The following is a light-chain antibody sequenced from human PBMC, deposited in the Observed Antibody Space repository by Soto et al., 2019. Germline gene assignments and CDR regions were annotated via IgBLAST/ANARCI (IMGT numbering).Light chain of an antibody. V-gene: IGLV2-14*01. J-gene: IGLJ2*01. CDR3: SSYTSSSTPV. Sequence: QSALTQPASMSGSPGLSITIPCTGTSSDVGGHNYVSWYQQHTGKAPKLIIYEVSNRPSGVSDRFFGSKSGNRASLIISGLQAEDEADYYCSSYTSSSTPVFGGGTKLTVL. CDR1: SSDVGGHNY. CDR2: EVS.